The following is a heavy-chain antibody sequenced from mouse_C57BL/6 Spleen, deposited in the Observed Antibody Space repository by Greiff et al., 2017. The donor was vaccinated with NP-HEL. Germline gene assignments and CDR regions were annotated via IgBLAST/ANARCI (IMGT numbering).Heavy chain of an antibody. CDR1: GYSFTDYN. D-gene: IGHD2-5*01. Sequence: VHVKQSGPELVKPGASVKISCKASGYSFTDYNMNWVKQSNGKSLEWIGVINPNYGTTSYNQKFKGKATLTVDQSSSTAYMQLNSLTSEDSAVYYCAREGIWDSNSPVYFDYWGQGTTLTVSS. CDR3: AREGIWDSNSPVYFDY. V-gene: IGHV1-39*01. CDR2: INPNYGTT. J-gene: IGHJ2*01.